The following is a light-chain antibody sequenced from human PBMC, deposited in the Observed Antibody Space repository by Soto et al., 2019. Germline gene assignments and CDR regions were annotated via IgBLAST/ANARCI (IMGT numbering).Light chain of an antibody. V-gene: IGKV1-39*01. CDR1: QSISSY. CDR3: QQYGSSPTT. Sequence: DIQMTQSPSSLSASVGDRVTITCRASQSISSYLNWYQQKPGKAPKLLIYAASSLQSGVPSRFSGSGSGTDFTLTISSLQPEDFAVYYCQQYGSSPTTFGQGTKVDIK. CDR2: AAS. J-gene: IGKJ1*01.